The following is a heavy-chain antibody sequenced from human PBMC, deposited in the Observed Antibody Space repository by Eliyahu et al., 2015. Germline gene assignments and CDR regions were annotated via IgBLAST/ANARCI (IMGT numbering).Heavy chain of an antibody. CDR3: ARGSFSVEQLGKYNWFDP. V-gene: IGHV1-8*01. CDR1: GXTXXSYX. D-gene: IGHD6-6*01. J-gene: IGHJ5*02. CDR2: MNPNSGNT. Sequence: QVQLVQSGAEVKKPGASXKVSCKASGXTXXSYXINWVRQATGQGLEWMGWMNPNSGNTGYAQKFQGRVTMTRNTSISTAYMELSSLRSEDTAVYYCARGSFSVEQLGKYNWFDPWGQGTLVTVSS.